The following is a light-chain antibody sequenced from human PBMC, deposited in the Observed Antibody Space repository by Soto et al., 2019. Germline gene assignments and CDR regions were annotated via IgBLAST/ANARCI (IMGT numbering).Light chain of an antibody. CDR3: QQYGISPLT. J-gene: IGKJ4*01. V-gene: IGKV3-20*01. CDR2: GAS. CDR1: QSFSSNY. Sequence: DIVLPKSKRPVSLSPGERATLSCMASQSFSSNYLAWYQQKPGQAPRLLIYGASSRATGIPDRFSGSGSGTDFTLTISRLESEDFAVYHCQQYGISPLTLGGGTKVDI.